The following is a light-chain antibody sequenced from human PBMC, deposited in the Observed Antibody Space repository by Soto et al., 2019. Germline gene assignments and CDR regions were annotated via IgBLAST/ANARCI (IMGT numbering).Light chain of an antibody. Sequence: DIQMTQSPSSLSASVGDRVTITCQASQDISNYLNWYQQKPGKAPKLLIYDASNLETGVPSRFSGSGSGTDFTFTINSLQPEDIATYYCQQYDNLLPYTFGQGPSWRSN. J-gene: IGKJ2*01. CDR1: QDISNY. V-gene: IGKV1-33*01. CDR3: QQYDNLLPYT. CDR2: DAS.